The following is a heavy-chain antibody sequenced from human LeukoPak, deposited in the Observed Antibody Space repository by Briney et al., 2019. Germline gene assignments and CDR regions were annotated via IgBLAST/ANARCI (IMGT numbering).Heavy chain of an antibody. CDR2: ISGSGGST. J-gene: IGHJ4*02. D-gene: IGHD4/OR15-4a*01. Sequence: PGRSLSLSFAASGFTFSSYAMSWVRQAPGKGLEWVSAISGSGGSTYYADSVKGRFIISRNNSKNTLYLQMNSLRAEDTAIYYCAKEVSPNYYFDYWGQGTLVTVSS. CDR3: AKEVSPNYYFDY. CDR1: GFTFSSYA. V-gene: IGHV3-23*01.